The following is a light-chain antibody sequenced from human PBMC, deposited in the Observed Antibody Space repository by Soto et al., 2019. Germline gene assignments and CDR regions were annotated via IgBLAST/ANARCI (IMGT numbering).Light chain of an antibody. V-gene: IGKV3-20*01. CDR1: QSVSSSY. Sequence: EIVLTQSPGTLSLSPGDRATLSCRASQSVSSSYLACYQQKPGQPPRLLICGATSRATGIPDRFSGSGSGTDFTLTISRLEAEDFAVYYCQQYGTSPITFGQGTRLEIK. CDR2: GAT. CDR3: QQYGTSPIT. J-gene: IGKJ5*01.